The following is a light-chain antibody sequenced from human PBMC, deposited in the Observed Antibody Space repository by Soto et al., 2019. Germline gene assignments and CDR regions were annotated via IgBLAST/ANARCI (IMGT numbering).Light chain of an antibody. J-gene: IGKJ1*01. CDR2: DAS. V-gene: IGKV3-15*01. CDR1: QSVNSN. Sequence: EIVMKQSPATMSVSPGETATLSCRASQSVNSNLAWYRQKPGQAPRLLISDASTRAAGLPARFSGSGSGTEFTLTISSLQSEDFAVYFCQQSNNWPKTFGQGTKVDIK. CDR3: QQSNNWPKT.